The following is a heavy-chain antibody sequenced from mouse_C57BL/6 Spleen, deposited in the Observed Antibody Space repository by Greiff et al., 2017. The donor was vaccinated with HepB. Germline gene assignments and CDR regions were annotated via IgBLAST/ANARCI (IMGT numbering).Heavy chain of an antibody. Sequence: VKLQESGAELVRPGTSVKVSCKASGYAFTNYLIEWVKQRPGQGLEWIGVINPGSGGTNYNEKFKGKATLTADKSSSTAYMQLSSLTSEDSAVYFCARRGGYDYDGFAYWGQGTLVTVSA. CDR3: ARRGGYDYDGFAY. J-gene: IGHJ3*01. D-gene: IGHD2-4*01. V-gene: IGHV1-54*01. CDR1: GYAFTNYL. CDR2: INPGSGGT.